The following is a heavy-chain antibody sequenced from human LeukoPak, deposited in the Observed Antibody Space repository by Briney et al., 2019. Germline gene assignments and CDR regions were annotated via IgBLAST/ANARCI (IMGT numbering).Heavy chain of an antibody. CDR2: INPNSGGT. CDR3: ARDSSGYSDAVDI. Sequence: GASVKVSCKASGYTFTGYYMHWMRQAPGQGLEWMGWINPNSGGTNYAQKFQGRVTMTRDTSISTAYMELSRLRSDDTAVYYCARDSSGYSDAVDIWGQGTMVTVSS. J-gene: IGHJ3*02. V-gene: IGHV1-2*02. D-gene: IGHD3-22*01. CDR1: GYTFTGYY.